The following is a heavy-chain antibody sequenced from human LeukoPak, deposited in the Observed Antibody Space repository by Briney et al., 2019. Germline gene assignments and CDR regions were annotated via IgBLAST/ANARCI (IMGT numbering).Heavy chain of an antibody. CDR2: IKSKTDGGTT. CDR1: GFTFDDYG. J-gene: IGHJ4*02. CDR3: TTDISLL. Sequence: GGSLRLSCAASGFTFDDYGMSWVRQGPGKGLEWVGRIKSKTDGGTTDYAAPVKGRFTISRDDSKNTLYLQMNSLKTEDTAVYYCTTDISLLWGQGTLVTVSS. D-gene: IGHD3-3*02. V-gene: IGHV3-15*01.